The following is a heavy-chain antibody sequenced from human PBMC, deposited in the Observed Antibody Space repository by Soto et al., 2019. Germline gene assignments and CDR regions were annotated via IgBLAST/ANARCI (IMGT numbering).Heavy chain of an antibody. J-gene: IGHJ4*02. V-gene: IGHV4-30-4*01. CDR3: ARVCRIWFGEFDY. D-gene: IGHD3-10*01. CDR1: GGSISSGDYY. CDR2: IYYSGST. Sequence: PSETLSLTCTVSGGSISSGDYYWSWIRHPPGKGLEWIGYIYYSGSTYYNPSLKSRVTISVDTSKNQFSLKLSSVTAADTAVYYCARVCRIWFGEFDYWGQGTLVTVYS.